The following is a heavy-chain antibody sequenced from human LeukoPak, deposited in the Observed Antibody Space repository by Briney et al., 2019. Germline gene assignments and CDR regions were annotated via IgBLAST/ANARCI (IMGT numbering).Heavy chain of an antibody. D-gene: IGHD3-10*01. V-gene: IGHV3-66*01. J-gene: IGHJ3*02. CDR2: IYSGGST. CDR3: ASPPVRITMAQGVIEYDAFDI. Sequence: GALRLSCAASGFTVSSNYMSWVRQAPGKGLEWVSVIYSGGSTYYADSVKGRFTISRDNSKNTLYLQMNGLRAEDTAVYYCASPPVRITMAQGVIEYDAFDIWGQGTMVTVSS. CDR1: GFTVSSNY.